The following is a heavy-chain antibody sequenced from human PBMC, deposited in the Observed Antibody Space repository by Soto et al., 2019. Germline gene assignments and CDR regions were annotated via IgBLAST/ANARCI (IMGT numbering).Heavy chain of an antibody. CDR3: ATLWGDGYNLGQDYNGMDI. J-gene: IGHJ6*02. CDR1: GFSFENYG. D-gene: IGHD5-18*01. Sequence: QVQMVESGGGVVQPGRSLRLSCAASGFSFENYGMHWVRQAPGRGLEWVAIIWYDGSLQYYAAAVKGRFTISRDNSKNPLYLEMNSLRAEDTAVYYCATLWGDGYNLGQDYNGMDIWGQGTTVIVSS. CDR2: IWYDGSLQ. V-gene: IGHV3-33*01.